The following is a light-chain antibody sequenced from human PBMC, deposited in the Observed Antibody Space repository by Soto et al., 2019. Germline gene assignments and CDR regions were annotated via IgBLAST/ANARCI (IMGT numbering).Light chain of an antibody. Sequence: IVMTQSPATLSVSPGERATLSCRASQSISSSTLAWYQQKPGQPPRLLIYSVSTRAAGIPARFSGSGSGTEFTLTISSLQSEDFAVYYCQQHSSWPLSFGQGTKLEI. CDR1: QSISSS. CDR3: QQHSSWPLS. V-gene: IGKV3-15*01. J-gene: IGKJ2*03. CDR2: SVS.